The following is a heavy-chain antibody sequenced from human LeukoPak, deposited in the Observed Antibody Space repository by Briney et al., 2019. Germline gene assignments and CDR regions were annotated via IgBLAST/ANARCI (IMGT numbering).Heavy chain of an antibody. CDR3: ARGRITGTINP. Sequence: ASVKGSFQAFWYTFTSYDIKWVGPAPGQRVEWMGWMNPNSGNTGYAQKFQGRVTMTRNTSISTAYMELSSLRSEDTAVYYCARGRITGTINPWGQGTLVTVSS. D-gene: IGHD1-7*01. J-gene: IGHJ5*02. V-gene: IGHV1-8*01. CDR1: WYTFTSYD. CDR2: MNPNSGNT.